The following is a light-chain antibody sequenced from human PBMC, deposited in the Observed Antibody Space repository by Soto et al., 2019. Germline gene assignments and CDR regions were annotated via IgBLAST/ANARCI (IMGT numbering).Light chain of an antibody. CDR1: QSISVW. J-gene: IGKJ5*01. Sequence: IQMTQFPSTLSASVGDRVTITCRASQSISVWLAWYQQKPGKAPELLIYDASSLETGVPSRFSGSGSGTEFSLTISSLQPDDFATYYCQQYHSYSVTFGQGKRLEIK. CDR3: QQYHSYSVT. CDR2: DAS. V-gene: IGKV1-5*01.